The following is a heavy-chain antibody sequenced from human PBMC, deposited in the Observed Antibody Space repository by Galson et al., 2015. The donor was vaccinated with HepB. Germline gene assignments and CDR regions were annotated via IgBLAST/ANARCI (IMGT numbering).Heavy chain of an antibody. CDR1: GIIFSSYG. Sequence: SLRLSCAASGIIFSSYGMHWVRQAPGKGLEWMAFIWYDGSERYYADSVKDRFTISRDNSKNTVYLQMNGLRAEDTAVYYCARDGSGATHFFDYWGQGTLVTVSS. J-gene: IGHJ4*02. CDR3: ARDGSGATHFFDY. V-gene: IGHV3-33*01. D-gene: IGHD1-26*01. CDR2: IWYDGSER.